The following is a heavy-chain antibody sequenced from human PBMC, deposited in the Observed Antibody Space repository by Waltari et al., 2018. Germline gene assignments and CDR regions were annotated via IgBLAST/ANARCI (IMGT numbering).Heavy chain of an antibody. CDR3: ARGGYSSGWYYFDY. J-gene: IGHJ4*02. CDR1: GGSISSGGYS. D-gene: IGHD6-19*01. CDR2: IKQDGSEK. V-gene: IGHV3-7*03. Sequence: LQLQESGSGLVKPSQTLSLTCAVSGGSISSGGYSWSWIRQPPGKGLEWVANIKQDGSEKYYVDAVKGRFTISRDNAKNSLYLQMNSLRAEDTAVYYCARGGYSSGWYYFDYWGQGTLVTVSS.